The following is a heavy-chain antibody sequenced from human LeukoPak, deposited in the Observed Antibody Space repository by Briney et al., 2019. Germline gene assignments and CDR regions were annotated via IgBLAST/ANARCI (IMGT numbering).Heavy chain of an antibody. Sequence: GASVKVSCKASGYTFTGYYMHWVRQAPGQGLEWMGWINPNSGGTNYAQKFQGRVTMTRDTSISTAYMELRSLRSDDTAVYYCARGGDSSSWRTPPAAFDIWGQGTMVTVSS. CDR3: ARGGDSSSWRTPPAAFDI. J-gene: IGHJ3*02. CDR2: INPNSGGT. V-gene: IGHV1-2*02. CDR1: GYTFTGYY. D-gene: IGHD6-13*01.